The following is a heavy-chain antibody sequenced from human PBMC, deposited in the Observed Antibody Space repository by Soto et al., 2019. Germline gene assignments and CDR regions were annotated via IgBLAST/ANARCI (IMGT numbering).Heavy chain of an antibody. CDR2: IYTSGST. D-gene: IGHD1-26*01. Sequence: SETLSLTCTVSGGSISTYYWSWIRQSAGKGLEWIGRIYTSGSTNYKPSIKSRITINPDTSKNQFSLQLNSVTPEDTAVYYCASSTERYYYYGMDVWGQGTTVTVSS. CDR3: ASSTERYYYYGMDV. CDR1: GGSISTYY. V-gene: IGHV4-4*07. J-gene: IGHJ6*01.